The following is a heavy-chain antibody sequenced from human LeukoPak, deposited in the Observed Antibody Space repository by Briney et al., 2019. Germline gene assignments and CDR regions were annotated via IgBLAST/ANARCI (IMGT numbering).Heavy chain of an antibody. CDR2: ISGSGGST. CDR3: ARSNTMVRGAHWEYFDY. V-gene: IGHV3-23*01. Sequence: PGGSLRLSCAASGFTFSSYAMSWVRQAPGKGLEWVSAISGSGGSTYYADSVKGRFTISRDNSKNTLYLQMNSLRAEDTAVYYCARSNTMVRGAHWEYFDYWGQGTLVTVSS. J-gene: IGHJ4*02. D-gene: IGHD3-10*01. CDR1: GFTFSSYA.